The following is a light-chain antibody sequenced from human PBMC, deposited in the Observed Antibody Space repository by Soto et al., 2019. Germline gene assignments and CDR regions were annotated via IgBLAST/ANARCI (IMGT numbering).Light chain of an antibody. V-gene: IGKV2-30*01. CDR3: MQGTSWPYT. CDR1: QSPVTSDGNTY. Sequence: DVVMTQSPLSLSVVPGQPASISCRSSQSPVTSDGNTYLNWFHQRPGQSPRRLIYKISNRDSGVPDRFIGSGSGTEVTLKISRAEAEDVGIYYCMQGTSWPYTFGQGTKLEI. CDR2: KIS. J-gene: IGKJ2*01.